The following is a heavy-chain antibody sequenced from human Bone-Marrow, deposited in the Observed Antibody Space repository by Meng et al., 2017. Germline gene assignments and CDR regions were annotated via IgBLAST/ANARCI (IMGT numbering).Heavy chain of an antibody. V-gene: IGHV4-30-4*01. D-gene: IGHD4-17*01. CDR2: IYYSGST. CDR3: ARHNYGDYGRFDP. CDR1: GGSISSGDYY. J-gene: IGHJ5*02. Sequence: QVHLQESGPEQVKPSQTLSLTCTVSGGSISSGDYYWSWIRQPPGKGLDWIGYIYYSGSTYYNPSLKSRVTISVDTSRNQFSLKLGSMTAADTAVYYCARHNYGDYGRFDPWGQGTLVTVSS.